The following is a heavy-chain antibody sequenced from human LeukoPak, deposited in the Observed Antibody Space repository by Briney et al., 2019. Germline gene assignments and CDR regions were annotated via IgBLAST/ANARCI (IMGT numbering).Heavy chain of an antibody. D-gene: IGHD3-10*01. CDR2: IYYSGSA. J-gene: IGHJ4*02. V-gene: IGHV4-31*03. CDR3: ARVNYGSATKEDY. Sequence: PSETLSLTCTVSGGSISSGGYYWSWIRQHPGKGLEWIGYIYYSGSAYCNPSLKGRVTISVDTSENQFSLKLSSVTAADTAVYYCARVNYGSATKEDYWGQGTLVTVSS. CDR1: GGSISSGGYY.